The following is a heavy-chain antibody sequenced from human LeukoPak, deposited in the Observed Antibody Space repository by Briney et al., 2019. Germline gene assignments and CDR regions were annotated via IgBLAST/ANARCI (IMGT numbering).Heavy chain of an antibody. CDR3: ARSTYSSSQWDY. V-gene: IGHV4-59*02. D-gene: IGHD6-13*01. Sequence: SETLSLTCTVSGGSVGSYYWHRIRQPPGEGLEWIGYIYFTGSTNYNPSLKSRVTISVDTSKNQFSLKLNSVTAADTAIYYCARSTYSSSQWDYWGQGTLVTVFS. J-gene: IGHJ4*02. CDR2: IYFTGST. CDR1: GGSVGSYY.